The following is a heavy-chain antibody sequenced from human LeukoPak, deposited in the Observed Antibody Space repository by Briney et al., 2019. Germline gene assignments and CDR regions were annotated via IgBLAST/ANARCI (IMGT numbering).Heavy chain of an antibody. Sequence: PGGSLRLSCAASGFTFSSYGMHWVRQAPGKGLEWVAVIWYDGSNKYYADSVKGRFTISRDNSKNTLYLQMNSLRAEDTAVYYRAKDLTVGATIDWFDPWGQGTLVTVSS. CDR3: AKDLTVGATIDWFDP. V-gene: IGHV3-33*06. J-gene: IGHJ5*02. CDR2: IWYDGSNK. D-gene: IGHD1-26*01. CDR1: GFTFSSYG.